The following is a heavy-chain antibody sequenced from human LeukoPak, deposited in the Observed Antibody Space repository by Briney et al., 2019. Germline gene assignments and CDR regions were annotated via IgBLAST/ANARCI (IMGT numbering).Heavy chain of an antibody. J-gene: IGHJ4*02. CDR2: ISYDGSKK. Sequence: GTSLRLSCAVSGFTFSRYAMHWVRQAPGKGLEGVAVISYDGSKKADSVKGRFTISRDNSKNTLYLQMTSLRAEDTAVYYCARDSSDYWGQGTLVTVSS. CDR3: ARDSSDY. V-gene: IGHV3-30-3*01. CDR1: GFTFSRYA.